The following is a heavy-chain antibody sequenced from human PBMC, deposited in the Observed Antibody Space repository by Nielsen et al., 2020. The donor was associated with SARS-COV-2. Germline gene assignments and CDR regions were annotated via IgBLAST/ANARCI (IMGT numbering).Heavy chain of an antibody. Sequence: GGSLRLSCAASGFTLDDYAMHWVRQAPGKGLGWVSGISWNSGSIGYADSVKGRSTISRDNAKNSLYLQMNSLRAEDTALYYCAKLSSYSYGRSGDYWGQGTLVTVSS. CDR1: GFTLDDYA. D-gene: IGHD5-18*01. CDR2: ISWNSGSI. V-gene: IGHV3-9*01. J-gene: IGHJ4*02. CDR3: AKLSSYSYGRSGDY.